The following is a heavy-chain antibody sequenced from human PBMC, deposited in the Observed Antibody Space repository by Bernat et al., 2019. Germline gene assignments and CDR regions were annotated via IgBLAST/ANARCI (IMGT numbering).Heavy chain of an antibody. J-gene: IGHJ4*02. CDR1: GFTFSSYG. CDR2: ISYDGSKK. CDR3: APEVTVAAN. D-gene: IGHD6-19*01. Sequence: QVQLVESGGGVVQPGRSLRLSCAVSGFTFSSYGMHWVRQAPGKGLEWVAVISYDGSKKYYADSVKGRFTISRDNSKNTLFLQMNSLRAEDTAVYYCAPEVTVAANWGQGTLVTVSS. V-gene: IGHV3-30*03.